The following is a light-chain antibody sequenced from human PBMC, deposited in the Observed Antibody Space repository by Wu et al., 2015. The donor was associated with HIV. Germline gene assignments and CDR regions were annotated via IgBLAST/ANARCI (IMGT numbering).Light chain of an antibody. V-gene: IGKV3-20*01. Sequence: TQSPPLLSLSLGETATLSCTASDYISDNYVAWYQQKLGQSPRLLIHESYKRAAGVPDRFDGSGSGTDFTLTIDRLEPEDFAVYFCQQYRASPTTFGQGTRLEI. CDR1: DYISDNY. CDR2: ESY. J-gene: IGKJ5*01. CDR3: QQYRASPTT.